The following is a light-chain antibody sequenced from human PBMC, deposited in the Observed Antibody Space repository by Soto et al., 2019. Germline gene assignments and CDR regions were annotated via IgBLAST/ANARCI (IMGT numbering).Light chain of an antibody. V-gene: IGLV2-11*01. CDR1: GNDVGAYNY. Sequence: QSVLTQPLSVSGSPGQSVTISCTGTGNDVGAYNYVSWYQQHPGRPPKLMIYDVARWPSGVPDRFSGSKSGNTASLPISGLQDEDEADYFCCSSEGGYPYLFGTGTKVTVL. J-gene: IGLJ1*01. CDR3: CSSEGGYPYL. CDR2: DVA.